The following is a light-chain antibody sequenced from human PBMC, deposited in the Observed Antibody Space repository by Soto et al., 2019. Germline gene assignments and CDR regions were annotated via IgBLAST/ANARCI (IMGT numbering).Light chain of an antibody. J-gene: IGLJ2*01. Sequence: QSVLTQPPSVSAAPGQKVTISCSGSSSNIGNNYVSWYQHLPGTAPKLLIYDNNKRPSGIPDRFSGSKSGTSATLGITGLQTGDEADYYCGPWDSSLSAVVFGGGTKLTVL. CDR1: SSNIGNNY. CDR2: DNN. CDR3: GPWDSSLSAVV. V-gene: IGLV1-51*01.